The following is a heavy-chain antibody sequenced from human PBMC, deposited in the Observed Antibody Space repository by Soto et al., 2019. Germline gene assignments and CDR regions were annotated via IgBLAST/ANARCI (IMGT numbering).Heavy chain of an antibody. V-gene: IGHV4-31*03. CDR2: SYSIGTT. D-gene: IGHD6-6*01. J-gene: IGHJ2*01. Sequence: QVQLQESGPGLVKPSETLSLKCCVSGDSILSGGYYWTWIRQHPGKGLEWIGYSYSIGTTFYNPSLKSRVSISVDVSKNLFSLSLTLATAADTAVYYCARRQKSAPTVHWFFDLWGRGTLVTVSS. CDR1: GDSILSGGYY. CDR3: ARRQKSAPTVHWFFDL.